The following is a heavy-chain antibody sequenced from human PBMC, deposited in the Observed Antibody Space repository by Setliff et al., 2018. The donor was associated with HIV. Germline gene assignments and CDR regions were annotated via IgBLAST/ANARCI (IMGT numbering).Heavy chain of an antibody. Sequence: RGESLTISCKGSGYSFTNYWIAWVRQMPGRGLEWMGIIYPGDSDTRYSPSFQGQVTISADKSISTAYLQWSSLKASDTAMYYCARQGDYHILTGYYSGPHDAFDIWGQGTMVTVSS. CDR1: GYSFTNYW. CDR2: IYPGDSDT. CDR3: ARQGDYHILTGYYSGPHDAFDI. V-gene: IGHV5-51*01. J-gene: IGHJ3*02. D-gene: IGHD3-9*01.